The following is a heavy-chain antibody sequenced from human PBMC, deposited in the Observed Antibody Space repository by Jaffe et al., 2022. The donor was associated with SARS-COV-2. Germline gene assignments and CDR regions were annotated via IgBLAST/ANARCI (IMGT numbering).Heavy chain of an antibody. CDR3: ARHVEWVDRTGYRLPFDY. J-gene: IGHJ4*02. V-gene: IGHV4-39*01. Sequence: QVQLQESGPGLVKPSDTLSLTCTVSGGSISSSSSYWGWIRQPPGKALEWIGNSYYSGGTHYNPSLKSRVTISVDASENQFSLRLTSVTAADTAVYYCARHVEWVDRTGYRLPFDYWGRGTLVTVSA. CDR1: GGSISSSSSY. CDR2: SYYSGGT. D-gene: IGHD3-22*01.